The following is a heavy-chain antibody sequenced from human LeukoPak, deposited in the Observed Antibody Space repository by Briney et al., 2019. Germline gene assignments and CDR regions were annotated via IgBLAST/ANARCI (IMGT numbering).Heavy chain of an antibody. J-gene: IGHJ5*02. CDR1: GFTFSNYA. CDR2: IYGSDDRT. D-gene: IGHD3-10*02. V-gene: IGHV3-23*01. Sequence: PGGSLRLPCVASGFTFSNYAMSWVRQAPGKGLELVSGIYGSDDRTVYGDAVKGRFTISRDNSKNTLYLQMNSLRADDTAVYYCAKTQGCYDAWGQGALVTVSS. CDR3: AKTQGCYDA.